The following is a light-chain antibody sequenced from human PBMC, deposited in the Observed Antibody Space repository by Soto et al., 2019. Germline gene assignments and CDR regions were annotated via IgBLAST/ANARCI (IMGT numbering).Light chain of an antibody. V-gene: IGKV1-5*03. CDR1: QSINSW. CDR3: QQYNSYALT. CDR2: KAS. Sequence: DIQMTQSPSTLSASVGDRVTITCRASQSINSWLAWYQQKPGKAPKVLIYKASSLESGVPSRFSGSGSGTEFTLTISSLQPDDFATYYCQQYNSYALTFGGGTKVEIK. J-gene: IGKJ4*01.